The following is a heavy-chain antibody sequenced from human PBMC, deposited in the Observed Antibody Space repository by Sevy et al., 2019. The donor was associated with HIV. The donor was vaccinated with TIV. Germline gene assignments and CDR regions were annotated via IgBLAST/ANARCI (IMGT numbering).Heavy chain of an antibody. CDR3: ARGKYYDILTGPSGGMDV. CDR2: INTNTGNP. D-gene: IGHD3-9*01. J-gene: IGHJ6*02. CDR1: GYTFTSYA. Sequence: ASVKVSCKASGYTFTSYAMNWMRQAPGQGLEWMGWINTNTGNPTYAQGFTGRFVFSLDTSVSTAYLQISSLKAEDTAVYYCARGKYYDILTGPSGGMDVWGQGTTVTVSS. V-gene: IGHV7-4-1*02.